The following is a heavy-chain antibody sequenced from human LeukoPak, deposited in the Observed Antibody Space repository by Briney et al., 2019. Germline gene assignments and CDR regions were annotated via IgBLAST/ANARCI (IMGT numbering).Heavy chain of an antibody. Sequence: SETLSLTCAVSGYAIRAGFYWGWLRQPPGKELEWIGSIYHAGSTYYTPSLKRRVTISVDTSKNHFSLSLNSVTVADTAVYYCARYRYGGPADYWGPGTQITVSS. J-gene: IGHJ4*02. D-gene: IGHD3-16*02. V-gene: IGHV4-38-2*01. CDR1: GYAIRAGFY. CDR3: ARYRYGGPADY. CDR2: IYHAGST.